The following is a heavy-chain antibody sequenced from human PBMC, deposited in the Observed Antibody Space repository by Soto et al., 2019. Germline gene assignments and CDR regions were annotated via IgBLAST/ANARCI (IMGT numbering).Heavy chain of an antibody. J-gene: IGHJ4*02. D-gene: IGHD5-12*01. V-gene: IGHV3-30-3*01. CDR1: GLTFSRYA. CDR3: ARDHQGFSGFDYPAF. CDR2: ISYGGSNK. Sequence: QVQLVESGGGVVQPGRSLRLSCAASGLTFSRYAMHWVRQAPGKGLEWVAIISYGGSNKYYADSVRGRFTISRDNSNNTLLLQMNSLRAEDKAGYYCARDHQGFSGFDYPAFWGQGTLVTVSS.